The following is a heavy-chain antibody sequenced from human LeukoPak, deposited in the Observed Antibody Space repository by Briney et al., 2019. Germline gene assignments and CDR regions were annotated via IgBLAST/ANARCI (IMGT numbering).Heavy chain of an antibody. Sequence: GGSLRLSCAASGFTLSSYWMSWVRQAPGKGLEWVANIKQDGSEKYYVDSVKGRFTISRDNSKNTLYLQMNSLRAEDTAVYYCARETAMGYFDYWGQGTLVTVSS. D-gene: IGHD5-18*01. V-gene: IGHV3-7*01. CDR2: IKQDGSEK. J-gene: IGHJ4*02. CDR3: ARETAMGYFDY. CDR1: GFTLSSYW.